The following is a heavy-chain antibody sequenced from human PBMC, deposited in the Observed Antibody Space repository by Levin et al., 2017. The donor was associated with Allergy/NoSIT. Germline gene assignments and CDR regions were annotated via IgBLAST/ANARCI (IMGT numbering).Heavy chain of an antibody. CDR3: ARVLSSSWYVAFDI. Sequence: SQTLSLTCAVSGGSISSSNWWSWVRQPPGKGLEWIGEIYHSGSTNYNPSLKSRVTISVDKSKNQFSLKLSSVTAADTAVYYCARVLSSSWYVAFDIWGQGTMVTVSS. D-gene: IGHD6-13*01. CDR1: GGSISSSNW. J-gene: IGHJ3*02. V-gene: IGHV4-4*02. CDR2: IYHSGST.